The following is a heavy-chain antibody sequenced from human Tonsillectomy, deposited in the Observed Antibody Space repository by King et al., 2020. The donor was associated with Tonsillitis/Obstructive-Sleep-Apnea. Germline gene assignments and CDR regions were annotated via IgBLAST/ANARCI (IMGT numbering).Heavy chain of an antibody. CDR3: AREGRSFHAFDI. CDR1: GFSASTYW. J-gene: IGHJ3*02. D-gene: IGHD3-10*01. Sequence: DVQLVESGGGLVQPGGSLRLSCAASGFSASTYWMNWVRQAPGKGLEWVAYINQDGSEKYYVDSVKGRFTISRDNAKNSLYLQMNSLGAEDTAVYFCAREGRSFHAFDIWGQGTMVTVSS. CDR2: INQDGSEK. V-gene: IGHV3-7*03.